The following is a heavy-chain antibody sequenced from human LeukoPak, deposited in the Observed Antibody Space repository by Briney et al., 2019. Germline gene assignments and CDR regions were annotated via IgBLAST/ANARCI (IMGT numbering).Heavy chain of an antibody. D-gene: IGHD4-11*01. CDR3: ARGVSTVNFDY. V-gene: IGHV4-61*02. CDR2: IYTSGST. Sequence: PSETLSLTCTVSGGSISSGSYYWSWIRQPAGKGLEWIGRIYTSGSTNYNPALNSRVTISVDTSKSQFSLNLSSVTAADTAVYYCARGVSTVNFDYWGQGTLVTVSS. J-gene: IGHJ4*02. CDR1: GGSISSGSYY.